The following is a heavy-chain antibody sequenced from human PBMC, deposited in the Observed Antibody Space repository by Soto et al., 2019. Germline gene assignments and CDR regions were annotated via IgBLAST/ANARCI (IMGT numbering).Heavy chain of an antibody. CDR1: SDSISSYY. CDR2: TDYSGNT. CDR3: ARAVGDPLYYLDY. J-gene: IGHJ4*02. Sequence: SETLSLTCTVSSDSISSYYWIWIRQSPEKGLEWIGYTDYSGNTNYNPSLKSRVTISGDTSKNQFSLRLSSVTAADTAVYYCARAVGDPLYYLDYWGQGTLVTVSS. V-gene: IGHV4-59*08. D-gene: IGHD6-19*01.